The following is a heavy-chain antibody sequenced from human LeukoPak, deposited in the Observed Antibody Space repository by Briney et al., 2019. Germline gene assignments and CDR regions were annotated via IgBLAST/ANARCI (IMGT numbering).Heavy chain of an antibody. J-gene: IGHJ4*02. V-gene: IGHV3-21*01. CDR3: ARDYPEAPNNIVVVPAAPLDY. CDR2: ISSSSSYI. Sequence: PGGSLRLSCAASGFTFSSYSMNWGRQAPGKGLEGVSSISSSSSYIYYADSVKGRFTISRDNAKNSLYLQMNSLRAEDTAVYYCARDYPEAPNNIVVVPAAPLDYWGQGTLVTVSS. CDR1: GFTFSSYS. D-gene: IGHD2-2*01.